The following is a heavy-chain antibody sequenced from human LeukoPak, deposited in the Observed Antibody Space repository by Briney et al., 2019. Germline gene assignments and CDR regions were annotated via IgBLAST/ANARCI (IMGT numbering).Heavy chain of an antibody. D-gene: IGHD2-2*01. J-gene: IGHJ4*02. CDR3: ARGTVVPAATFDY. CDR1: GFTVSSNY. Sequence: GGSLRLSCAASGFTVSSNYMSWVRQAPGKGLEWVSVIYSGGSTYYADSVKGRFIISRDNSKNTLYLQMNSLRAEDTAVYYCARGTVVPAATFDYWGQGTLVTVSS. V-gene: IGHV3-66*02. CDR2: IYSGGST.